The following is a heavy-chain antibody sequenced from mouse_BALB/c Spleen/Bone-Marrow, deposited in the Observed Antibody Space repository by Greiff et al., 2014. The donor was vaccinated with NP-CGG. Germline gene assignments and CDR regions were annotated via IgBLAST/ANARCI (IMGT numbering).Heavy chain of an antibody. V-gene: IGHV14-3*02. J-gene: IGHJ2*01. CDR3: ASYVYGYYFDY. D-gene: IGHD1-1*01. CDR1: GFNIKDTY. CDR2: IDPANVNT. Sequence: VQLQQSGAELVKPGASVKLSCTASGFNIKDTYMHWVKQRPEQGLEWIGRIDPANVNTKYDPKFQGKATITADTSSNTAYLQLSSLTSEDTAVYYCASYVYGYYFDYWGQDTTLTVSS.